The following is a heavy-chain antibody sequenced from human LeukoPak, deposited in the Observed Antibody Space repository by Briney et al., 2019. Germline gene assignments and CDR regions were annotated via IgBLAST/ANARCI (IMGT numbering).Heavy chain of an antibody. CDR2: ISAYNGNT. D-gene: IGHD6-13*01. CDR3: ARDGDTGYSSSWYMGGLNYFDY. CDR1: GYTFTSYG. Sequence: GASVKVSCKASGYTFTSYGISWVRQAPGQGLEWMGWISAYNGNTNYAQKLQGRVTMTTDTSTSTAYMELRSLRSDDTAVYYCARDGDTGYSSSWYMGGLNYFDYWGQGTLVTVSS. V-gene: IGHV1-18*01. J-gene: IGHJ4*02.